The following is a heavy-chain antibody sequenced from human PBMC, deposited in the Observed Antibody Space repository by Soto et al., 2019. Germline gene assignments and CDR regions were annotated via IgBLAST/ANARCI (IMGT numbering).Heavy chain of an antibody. D-gene: IGHD6-19*01. CDR2: INPNSGGT. J-gene: IGHJ4*02. CDR1: GYTLTGTFTGYY. V-gene: IGHV1-2*02. CDR3: ARTRSWAVAGSFDY. Sequence: ASVKVSCKASGYTLTGTFTGYYIHWVRQAPGQGLGWMGWINPNSGGTNYARKFQGRVTMTRDTSISTAHMELRRLRSDDTAIYYCARTRSWAVAGSFDYWGQGTLVTVSS.